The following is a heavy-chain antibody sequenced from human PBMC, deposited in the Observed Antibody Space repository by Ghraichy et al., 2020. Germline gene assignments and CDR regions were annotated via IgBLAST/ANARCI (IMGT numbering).Heavy chain of an antibody. CDR2: ISSNGGST. J-gene: IGHJ6*02. V-gene: IGHV3-64*01. Sequence: GGSLRLSCAASGFTFSSYAMHWVRQAPGKGLEYVSAISSNGGSTYYANSVKGRFTISRDNSKNTLYLQMGSLRAEDMAVYYCAKNGRYYGMDVWGQGTTVTVSS. D-gene: IGHD1-1*01. CDR1: GFTFSSYA. CDR3: AKNGRYYGMDV.